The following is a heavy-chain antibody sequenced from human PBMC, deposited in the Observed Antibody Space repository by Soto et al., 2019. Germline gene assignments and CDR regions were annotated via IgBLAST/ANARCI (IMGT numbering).Heavy chain of an antibody. J-gene: IGHJ4*01. V-gene: IGHV4-59*11. Sequence: QVQLQESGPGLVKPSETLSLTCSVSGGSISNHYWSWIRQPPGKGLEWIGYIYYNGNTNYNPSLKSRVTMSVDTSRNQSSLKLTTVTAADTPVYYCTRANLYSEYWGHGTLVTVSS. CDR2: IYYNGNT. CDR3: TRANLYSEY. D-gene: IGHD7-27*01. CDR1: GGSISNHY.